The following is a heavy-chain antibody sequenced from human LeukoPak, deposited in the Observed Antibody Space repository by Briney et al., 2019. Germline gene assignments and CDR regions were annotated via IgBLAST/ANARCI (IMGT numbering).Heavy chain of an antibody. V-gene: IGHV1-8*03. CDR1: GYTFTSYD. Sequence: ASVKVSCKASGYTFTSYDINWVRQAPGQGLGWMGWMNPNSGNTGYAQKFQGRVTITRNTSISTAYMELSSLRSEDTAVYYCARGTRYCGGDCYDPEYFQHWGQGTLVTVSS. D-gene: IGHD2-21*02. CDR3: ARGTRYCGGDCYDPEYFQH. CDR2: MNPNSGNT. J-gene: IGHJ1*01.